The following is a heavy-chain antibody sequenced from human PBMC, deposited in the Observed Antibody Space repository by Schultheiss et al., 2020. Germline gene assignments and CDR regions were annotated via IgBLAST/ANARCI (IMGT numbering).Heavy chain of an antibody. D-gene: IGHD3-10*01. V-gene: IGHV3-66*04. J-gene: IGHJ4*02. CDR2: IYSGGST. Sequence: GGSLRLSCAASGFTVSSNYMTWVRQAPGKGLEWVSLIYSGGSTYYADSVKGRFTISRDNSKNTLYLQMNSLRAEDRAVYYCARLKGRGVLDYWGQGTLVTVSS. CDR3: ARLKGRGVLDY. CDR1: GFTVSSNY.